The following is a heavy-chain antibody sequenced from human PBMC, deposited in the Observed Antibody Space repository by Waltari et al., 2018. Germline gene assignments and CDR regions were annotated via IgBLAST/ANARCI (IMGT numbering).Heavy chain of an antibody. CDR3: ANYGQLPSNGDY. V-gene: IGHV3-23*01. Sequence: EVRLFESGGALVQPGGSLSLSCSASGFPFGHYYMIWVRQAPGRGLEWVSTISGPAHETVYADSVKGRFTISRDNSKTTLYLQMNSLRVEDTAMYYCANYGQLPSNGDYWGQGTLVTVSS. J-gene: IGHJ4*02. CDR2: ISGPAHET. D-gene: IGHD1-1*01. CDR1: GFPFGHYY.